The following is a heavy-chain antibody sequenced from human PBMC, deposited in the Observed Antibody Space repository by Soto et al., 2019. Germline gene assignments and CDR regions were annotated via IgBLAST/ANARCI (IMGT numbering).Heavy chain of an antibody. CDR1: GGTFSSYT. CDR3: ARVPDCSSTSCYSYYFDY. V-gene: IGHV1-69*02. D-gene: IGHD2-2*01. J-gene: IGHJ4*02. CDR2: IIPILGIA. Sequence: SVKVSCKASGGTFSSYTISWVRQAPGQGLEWMGRIIPILGIANYAQKFQGRVTITADKSTSTAYMELSSLRSEDTAVYYCARVPDCSSTSCYSYYFDYWGQGTLVTVSS.